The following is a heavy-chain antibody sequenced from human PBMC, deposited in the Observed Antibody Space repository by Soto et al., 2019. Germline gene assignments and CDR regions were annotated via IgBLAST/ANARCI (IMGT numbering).Heavy chain of an antibody. V-gene: IGHV2-5*02. CDR2: VYWDDDK. CDR1: GFSLNTRDVG. D-gene: IGHD3-16*01. CDR3: AHCRGGVASF. J-gene: IGHJ4*02. Sequence: QITLNESGPALVKPTQTLTLTCTFSGFSLNTRDVGVGWIRQPPGKALEWLGVVYWDDDKTYSPSLKSRLTITKDTPKNQVVLRMTKRDPVDTGTYYCAHCRGGVASFWGQGTLVTVSS.